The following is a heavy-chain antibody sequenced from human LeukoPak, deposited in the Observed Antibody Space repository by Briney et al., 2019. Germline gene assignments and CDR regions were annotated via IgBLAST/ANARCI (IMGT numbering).Heavy chain of an antibody. J-gene: IGHJ6*03. CDR2: INPSGGST. CDR1: GYTFTSYD. D-gene: IGHD2-21*01. V-gene: IGHV1-46*01. CDR3: ARDPYPYCGGDCYEDYYYYYMDV. Sequence: GASVKVSCKASGYTFTSYDINWVRQATGQGLEWMGIINPSGGSTSYAQKFQGRATMTRDTSTSTVYMELSSLRSEDTAVYYCARDPYPYCGGDCYEDYYYYYMDVWGKGTTVTVSS.